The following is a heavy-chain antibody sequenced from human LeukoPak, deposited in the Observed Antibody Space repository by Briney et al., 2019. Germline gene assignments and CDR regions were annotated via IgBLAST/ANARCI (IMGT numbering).Heavy chain of an antibody. J-gene: IGHJ4*02. CDR1: GYTFTSYG. D-gene: IGHD2-2*01. CDR2: ISVYNGNT. CDR3: ARGGDIVVVPAAFDY. Sequence: ASVKVSCKASGYTFTSYGISWVRQAPGQGLEWMGWISVYNGNTNYAQKLQGRVTMTTDTSTSTAYMELRSLRSDDTAVYYCARGGDIVVVPAAFDYWGQGTLVTVSS. V-gene: IGHV1-18*01.